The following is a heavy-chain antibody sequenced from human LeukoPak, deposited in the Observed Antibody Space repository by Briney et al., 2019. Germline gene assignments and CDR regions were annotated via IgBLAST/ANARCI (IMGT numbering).Heavy chain of an antibody. CDR2: IRYDGSNK. V-gene: IGHV3-30*02. CDR3: AKACGGSCYPIDY. D-gene: IGHD2-15*01. Sequence: GGSLRLSCAASGFTFSSYGMHWVRQAPGKGLEWVAFIRYDGSNKYYADSVKGRFTISRDNSKNTLYLQMNSLRAEDTAAYYCAKACGGSCYPIDYWGQGTLVTVSS. J-gene: IGHJ4*02. CDR1: GFTFSSYG.